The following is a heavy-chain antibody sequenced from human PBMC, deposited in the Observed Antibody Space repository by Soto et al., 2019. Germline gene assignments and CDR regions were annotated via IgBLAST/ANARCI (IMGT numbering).Heavy chain of an antibody. CDR2: INPNSGGT. V-gene: IGHV1-2*04. D-gene: IGHD2-15*01. J-gene: IGHJ6*02. CDR1: GYTFTGYY. CDR3: AREEGGGSPLGMDV. Sequence: ASVKVSCKASGYTFTGYYMHWVRQAPGQGLEWRGWINPNSGGTNYAQKFQGWVTMTRDTSISTAYMELSRLRSDDTAVYYCAREEGGGSPLGMDVWGQGTTVTVSS.